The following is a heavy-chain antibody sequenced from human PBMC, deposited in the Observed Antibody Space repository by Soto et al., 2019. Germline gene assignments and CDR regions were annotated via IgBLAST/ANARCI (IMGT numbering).Heavy chain of an antibody. J-gene: IGHJ4*02. CDR2: ISSSSSYI. Sequence: EVQLVESGGGLVKPGGSLRLSCAASGFTFSSYSMNWVRQAPGKGLEWVSSISSSSSYIYYADSVKGRFTISRDNAKISLYLQMNSLRAEDTAVYYCARDHSMVRGEYYFDYWGQGTLVTVSS. CDR1: GFTFSSYS. CDR3: ARDHSMVRGEYYFDY. V-gene: IGHV3-21*01. D-gene: IGHD3-10*01.